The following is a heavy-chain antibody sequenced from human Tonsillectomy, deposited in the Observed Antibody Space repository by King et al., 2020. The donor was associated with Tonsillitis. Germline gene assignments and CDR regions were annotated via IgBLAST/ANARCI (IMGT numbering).Heavy chain of an antibody. Sequence: QLVESGGGLVKPGGSLRLSCAASGFTFSSYSMNWVRPAPGKGLEWVSSISSSSSYIYYADSVKGRFTISRDNAKNSLYLQMNSLRAEDTAVYYCARGGEVVRGEGWGYGMDVWGQGTTVTVSS. D-gene: IGHD3-10*01. V-gene: IGHV3-21*01. CDR2: ISSSSSYI. CDR3: ARGGEVVRGEGWGYGMDV. J-gene: IGHJ6*02. CDR1: GFTFSSYS.